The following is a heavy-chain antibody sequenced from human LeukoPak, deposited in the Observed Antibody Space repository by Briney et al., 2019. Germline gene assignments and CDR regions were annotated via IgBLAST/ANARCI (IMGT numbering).Heavy chain of an antibody. D-gene: IGHD3-10*01. CDR3: ARELNGSGSYSLDY. CDR2: ISYDGSNK. CDR1: GFTFSSYA. V-gene: IGHV3-30*04. J-gene: IGHJ4*02. Sequence: PGRSLSLFCAASGFTFSSYAMLWARQAPGKGVEGVAVISYDGSNKCYADSVKGRFTISRDNSTNTLYLQMNSLRAEDTAVYYCARELNGSGSYSLDYWGQGTLVTVSS.